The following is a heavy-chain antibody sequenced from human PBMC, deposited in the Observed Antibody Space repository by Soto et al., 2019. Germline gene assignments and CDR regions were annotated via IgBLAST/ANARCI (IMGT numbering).Heavy chain of an antibody. CDR1: GGSISSSSYY. CDR2: FYYSGNT. J-gene: IGHJ4*02. V-gene: IGHV4-39*01. CDR3: ARGPYSYDSSGYYYFHYFDS. D-gene: IGHD3-22*01. Sequence: SETLSLTCTVSGGSISSSSYYWGWIRQPPGRGLEWIGSFYYSGNTHYNMSLKSRVTISVDTSKNQFSLELSSVTAADTAVYFCARGPYSYDSSGYYYFHYFDSWGQGTLVTVSS.